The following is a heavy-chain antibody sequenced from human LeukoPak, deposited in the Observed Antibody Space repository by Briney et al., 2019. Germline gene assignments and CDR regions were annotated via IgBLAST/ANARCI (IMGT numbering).Heavy chain of an antibody. CDR1: GFTFSSFG. D-gene: IGHD6-13*01. J-gene: IGHJ4*02. CDR2: ISSVGHTN. CDR3: AKGSGWYADY. Sequence: GGSLRLSCTASGFTFSSFGMHRVRQAPGKGLEWVTAISSVGHTNKSADSVKGRFTISRDNSKSPMFLQMNSLRDEDTAVYYCAKGSGWYADYWGQGTLVTVSS. V-gene: IGHV3-30*18.